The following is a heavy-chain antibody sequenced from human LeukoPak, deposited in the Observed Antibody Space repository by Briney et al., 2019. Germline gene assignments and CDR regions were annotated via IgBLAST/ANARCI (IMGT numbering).Heavy chain of an antibody. CDR3: AELGITMIGGV. J-gene: IGHJ6*04. Sequence: RGSLRLSCETSGFIFSSHAMNWVRQAPGKGLEWVSYISSSGSTIYYADSVKGRFTISRDNAKNSLYLQMNSLGAEDTAVYYCAELGITMIGGVWGKGTTVTISS. V-gene: IGHV3-48*03. D-gene: IGHD3-10*02. CDR1: GFIFSSHA. CDR2: ISSSGSTI.